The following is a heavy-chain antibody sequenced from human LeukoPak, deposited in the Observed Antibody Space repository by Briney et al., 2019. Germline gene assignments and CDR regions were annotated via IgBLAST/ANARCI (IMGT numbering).Heavy chain of an antibody. J-gene: IGHJ3*02. CDR1: GGSISSYY. V-gene: IGHV4-59*01. CDR3: ARGDGYYHDAFDI. D-gene: IGHD3-22*01. CDR2: IYYSGST. Sequence: PSETLSLTCTVSGGSISSYYWSWIRQPPGKGLEWIGYIYYSGSTNYNPSLKSRVTISVDASKNQFSLKPSSVTAADTAVYYCARGDGYYHDAFDIWGQGTMVTVSS.